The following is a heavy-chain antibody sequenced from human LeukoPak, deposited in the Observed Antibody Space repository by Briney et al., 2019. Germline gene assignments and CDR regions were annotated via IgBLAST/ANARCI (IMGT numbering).Heavy chain of an antibody. D-gene: IGHD5-24*01. CDR3: ARVEMATIGGDYFDY. CDR2: IYYSGST. Sequence: PSETLSLTCTVSGVSISSYYWSWIRQPPGKGLEWIGCIYYSGSTNYNPSLKSRVTISVDTSKSQFSLKLSSVTAADTAVYYCARVEMATIGGDYFDYWGQGTLVTVSS. V-gene: IGHV4-59*01. J-gene: IGHJ4*02. CDR1: GVSISSYY.